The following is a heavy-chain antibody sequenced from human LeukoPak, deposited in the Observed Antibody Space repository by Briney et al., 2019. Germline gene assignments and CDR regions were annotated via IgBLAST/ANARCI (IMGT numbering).Heavy chain of an antibody. D-gene: IGHD1-14*01. CDR1: GFTFSSYA. V-gene: IGHV3-23*01. J-gene: IGHJ6*04. CDR3: AKLPGISGYYYYYGMDV. Sequence: QTGGSLILSCAASGFTFSSYAMSWVRQAPGKGLEWVSAISGSGGSTYYADSVKGRFTISRDNSKNTLYLQMNSPRAEDTAVYYCAKLPGISGYYYYYGMDVWGKGTTVTVSS. CDR2: ISGSGGST.